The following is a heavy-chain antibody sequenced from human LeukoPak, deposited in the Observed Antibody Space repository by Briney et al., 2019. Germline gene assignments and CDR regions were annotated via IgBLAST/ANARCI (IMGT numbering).Heavy chain of an antibody. V-gene: IGHV4-59*11. CDR2: IYYSGNT. D-gene: IGHD1-1*01. CDR3: ATIATTHSI. CDR1: GGSISSHC. J-gene: IGHJ4*02. Sequence: TSETLSLTGTLSGGSISSHCWSWIRQPPGKGLEWIGCIYYSGNTNYNPSLKSRITISVDASKDQFSLKLSSVTAADTAVYYCATIATTHSIWGQGTLVTVSS.